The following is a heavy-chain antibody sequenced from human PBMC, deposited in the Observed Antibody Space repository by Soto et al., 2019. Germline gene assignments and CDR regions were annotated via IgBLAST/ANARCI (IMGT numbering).Heavy chain of an antibody. D-gene: IGHD4-17*01. CDR2: ISSGSITI. J-gene: IGHJ4*02. CDR1: GFNFSSYT. Sequence: PGGSLRLSCAASGFNFSSYTMNWVRQAPGKGLEWVSYISSGSITIYYADSVKGRFTISRDNAKNSLYLQLNSLRDEDTAVYYCARDFGYGDYVDCWGQGTLVTVSS. V-gene: IGHV3-48*02. CDR3: ARDFGYGDYVDC.